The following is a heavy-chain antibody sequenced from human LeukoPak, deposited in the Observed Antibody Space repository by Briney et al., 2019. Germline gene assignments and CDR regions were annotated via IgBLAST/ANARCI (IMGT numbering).Heavy chain of an antibody. CDR2: ISWNSGSI. CDR1: GFTFDDYA. Sequence: GGSLRLSCAASGFTFDDYAMHWVRHAPGKGLEWVSGISWNSGSIGYADSVKGRFTISSDNAKNSLYLQMNSLRAEDTALYYCAKDAVADYYYYGMDVWGQGTTVTVSS. V-gene: IGHV3-9*01. D-gene: IGHD6-19*01. J-gene: IGHJ6*02. CDR3: AKDAVADYYYYGMDV.